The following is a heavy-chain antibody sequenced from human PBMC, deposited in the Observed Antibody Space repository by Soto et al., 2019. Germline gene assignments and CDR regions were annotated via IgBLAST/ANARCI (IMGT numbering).Heavy chain of an antibody. CDR1: GFNFSSYG. V-gene: IGHV3-33*01. D-gene: IGHD1-26*01. J-gene: IGHJ4*02. CDR2: IWYDESNK. CDR3: ARAGLLLDY. Sequence: QVQLVESGGGVVQPGRSLRLSCAASGFNFSSYGMHWVRQAPGKGLEWVAVIWYDESNKYYADSVKGRFTISRDISKSTLYLHVNSLRADDTAVYYCARAGLLLDYWGQGTLVTVSS.